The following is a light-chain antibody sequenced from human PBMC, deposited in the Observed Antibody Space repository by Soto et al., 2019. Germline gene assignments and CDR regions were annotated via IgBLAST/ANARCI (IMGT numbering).Light chain of an antibody. CDR3: SSYTSSRAYV. V-gene: IGLV2-14*01. CDR2: EVT. J-gene: IGLJ1*01. Sequence: QSALTQPASVSGYPGQSITISCTGTSSDVGASKYVSWYQQHPGEAPKLILYEVTYRPSGVSNRFSGAKSGNTASLTVSGLRAEDEADYYCSSYTSSRAYVFGIGTKV. CDR1: SSDVGASKY.